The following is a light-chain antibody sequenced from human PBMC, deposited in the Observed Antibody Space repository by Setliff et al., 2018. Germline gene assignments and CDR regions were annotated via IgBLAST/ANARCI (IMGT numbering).Light chain of an antibody. Sequence: QSVLTQPASVSGSPGQSITISCTGTSSDVGTYNYVSWYQHHPGKAPKLMIYDVIKRPSGLSSRFSGSKSDNTASLTISGLQAKDEADYYCSSYTSSSTYVVFGGGTKVTV. CDR2: DVI. J-gene: IGLJ2*01. CDR1: SSDVGTYNY. V-gene: IGLV2-14*03. CDR3: SSYTSSSTYVV.